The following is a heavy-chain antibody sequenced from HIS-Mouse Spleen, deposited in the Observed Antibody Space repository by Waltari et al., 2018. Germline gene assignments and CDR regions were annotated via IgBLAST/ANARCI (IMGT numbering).Heavy chain of an antibody. Sequence: QVQLVESGGGVVQPGRSLRLSCAASGFTFSRYGMHWVRQAPGKGLEWVAVISYDGSNKYYADSVKGRFTISRDNSKNTLYLQMNSLRAEDTAVYYCARGEYSSSSFDYWGQGTLVTVSS. CDR3: ARGEYSSSSFDY. CDR2: ISYDGSNK. J-gene: IGHJ4*02. CDR1: GFTFSRYG. D-gene: IGHD6-6*01. V-gene: IGHV3-30*03.